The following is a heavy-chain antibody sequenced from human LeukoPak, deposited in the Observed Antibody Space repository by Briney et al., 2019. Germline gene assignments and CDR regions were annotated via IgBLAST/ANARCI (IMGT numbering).Heavy chain of an antibody. Sequence: SETLSLTCAVSGGSISSGGYSWSWIRQPPGTGLEWLGYIYHSGRTYYNPSLKSRVTISVDRSKNQFSLKLSSVTAADTAVYYCARSNYYDSSGYLSDAFDIWGQGTMVTVSS. V-gene: IGHV4-30-2*01. CDR2: IYHSGRT. CDR3: ARSNYYDSSGYLSDAFDI. J-gene: IGHJ3*02. CDR1: GGSISSGGYS. D-gene: IGHD3-22*01.